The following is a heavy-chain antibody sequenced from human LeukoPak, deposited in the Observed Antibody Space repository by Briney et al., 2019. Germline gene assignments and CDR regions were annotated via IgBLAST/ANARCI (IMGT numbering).Heavy chain of an antibody. J-gene: IGHJ3*02. V-gene: IGHV3-21*01. Sequence: PGGSLRLSCAASGFTFSSYSMNWARQAPGKGLEWVSSISSSSSYIYYADSVKGRFTISRDNAKNSLYLQMNSLRAEDTAVYYCARASSPAGAFDIWGQGTMVTVSS. D-gene: IGHD6-19*01. CDR3: ARASSPAGAFDI. CDR1: GFTFSSYS. CDR2: ISSSSSYI.